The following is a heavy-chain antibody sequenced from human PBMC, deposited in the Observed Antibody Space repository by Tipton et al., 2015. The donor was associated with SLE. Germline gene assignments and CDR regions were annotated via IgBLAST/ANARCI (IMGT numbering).Heavy chain of an antibody. CDR2: IYYSGST. CDR3: ARDYGDVI. Sequence: TLSLTCAVSGGSISSYYWGWIRQPPGKGLEWIGSIYYSGSTYYNPSLKSRVTISVDTPKNQFSLKLSSVTAADTAVYYCARDYGDVIWGQGTLVTVSS. D-gene: IGHD4-17*01. CDR1: GGSISSYY. V-gene: IGHV4-39*07. J-gene: IGHJ4*02.